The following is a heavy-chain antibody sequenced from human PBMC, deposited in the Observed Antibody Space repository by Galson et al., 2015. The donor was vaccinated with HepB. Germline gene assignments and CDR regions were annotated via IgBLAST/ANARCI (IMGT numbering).Heavy chain of an antibody. CDR1: GGTFSSYA. J-gene: IGHJ4*02. CDR2: IIPIFGTA. CDR3: ARGRSADYDFWSGYYSLDY. Sequence: SVKVSCKVSGGTFSSYAISWVRQAPGQGLEWMGGIIPIFGTANHAQNFQGRVTITADESTSTAYMELSSLRSEDTAVYYCARGRSADYDFWSGYYSLDYWGQGTLVTVSS. D-gene: IGHD3-3*01. V-gene: IGHV1-69*13.